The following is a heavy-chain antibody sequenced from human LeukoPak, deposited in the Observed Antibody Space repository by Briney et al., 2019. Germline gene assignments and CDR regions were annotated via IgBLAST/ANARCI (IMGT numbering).Heavy chain of an antibody. CDR1: GYTFTSYD. D-gene: IGHD3-9*01. Sequence: GASVKVSCKASGYTFTSYDINWVRQATGQGLEWMGWMNPNSGNTGYAQKFQGRVTMTRNTSISTAYMELSGLRSDDTAVYYCARGSRYFDWLLLQFDYWGQGTLVTVSS. V-gene: IGHV1-8*01. CDR2: MNPNSGNT. CDR3: ARGSRYFDWLLLQFDY. J-gene: IGHJ4*02.